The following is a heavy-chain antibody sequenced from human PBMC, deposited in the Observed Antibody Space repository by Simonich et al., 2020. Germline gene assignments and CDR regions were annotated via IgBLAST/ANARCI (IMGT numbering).Heavy chain of an antibody. CDR1: GGSFSGYY. Sequence: QVQLQQWGAGLLKPSETLSLTCAVYGGSFSGYYWSWIRQPPGKGLEWIGEINHSGSTNYNPALKSRVTISVDTSENQFSLKLSSVTAADTAVYYCARPLGIVWAFDIWGQGTMVTVSS. V-gene: IGHV4-34*01. CDR3: ARPLGIVWAFDI. CDR2: INHSGST. J-gene: IGHJ3*02. D-gene: IGHD3-16*01.